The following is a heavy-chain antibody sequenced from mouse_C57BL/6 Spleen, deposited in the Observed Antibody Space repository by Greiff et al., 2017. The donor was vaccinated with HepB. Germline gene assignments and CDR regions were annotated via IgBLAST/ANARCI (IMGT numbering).Heavy chain of an antibody. D-gene: IGHD2-4*01. CDR1: GYTFTSYW. V-gene: IGHV1-55*01. J-gene: IGHJ3*01. CDR3: ARYGDDYDGFAY. CDR2: IYPGSGST. Sequence: QVQLQQPGAELVKPGASVKMSCKASGYTFTSYWITWVKQRPGQGLEWIGDIYPGSGSTNYNEKFKSKATLTVDTSSSTAYMQLSSLTSEDSAVYDCARYGDDYDGFAYWGQGTLVTVSA.